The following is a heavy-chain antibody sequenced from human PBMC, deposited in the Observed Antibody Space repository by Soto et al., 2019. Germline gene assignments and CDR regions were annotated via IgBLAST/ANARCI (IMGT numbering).Heavy chain of an antibody. CDR1: GFTVSSNY. J-gene: IGHJ4*02. CDR2: IYSGGST. D-gene: IGHD2-8*02. CDR3: ARGARLVPHLNY. V-gene: IGHV3-53*01. Sequence: AGGSLRLSCAASGFTVSSNYMSWVRQAPGKGLEWVSVIYSGGSTYYADSVKGRFTISRDNSKNTLYLQMNSLRAEDTAVYYCARGARLVPHLNYWGQGTLVTVSS.